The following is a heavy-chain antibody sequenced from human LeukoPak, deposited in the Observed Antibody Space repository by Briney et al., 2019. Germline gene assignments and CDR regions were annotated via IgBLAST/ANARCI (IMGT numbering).Heavy chain of an antibody. CDR3: ARASGRDGFNTPFEY. Sequence: PGGSLRLSCAASGFTFSRYEIHWVRQAPGRGLEWLFYISSSGETIYFADSMKGRFTISRDNANNSLSLQMNSLRVEDMAIYYCARASGRDGFNTPFEYWGQGTLVTVSS. D-gene: IGHD5-24*01. CDR1: GFTFSRYE. V-gene: IGHV3-48*03. CDR2: ISSSGETI. J-gene: IGHJ4*02.